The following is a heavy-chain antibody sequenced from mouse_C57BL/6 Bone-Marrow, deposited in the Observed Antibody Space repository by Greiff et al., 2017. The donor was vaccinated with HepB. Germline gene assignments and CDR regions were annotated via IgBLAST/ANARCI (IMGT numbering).Heavy chain of an antibody. Sequence: EVKLVESGGGLVQPGGSMKLSCVASGFTFSNYWMNWVRQSPEKGLEWVAQIRLKSDNYATHYAESVKGRFTISRDDSKSSVYLQMNNLRAEDTGIYYCTGGPGKVAYWGQGTLVTVSA. J-gene: IGHJ3*01. D-gene: IGHD1-3*01. V-gene: IGHV6-3*01. CDR2: IRLKSDNYAT. CDR3: TGGPGKVAY. CDR1: GFTFSNYW.